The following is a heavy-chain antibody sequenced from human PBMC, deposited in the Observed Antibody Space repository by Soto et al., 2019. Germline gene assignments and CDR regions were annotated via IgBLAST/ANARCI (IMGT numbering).Heavy chain of an antibody. CDR1: GYTFTGYY. CDR3: ARGGYSYGYGPYGMDV. J-gene: IGHJ6*02. V-gene: IGHV1-2*04. CDR2: INPNSGGT. Sequence: GASVKVSCKASGYTFTGYYMHWVRQAPGQGLEWMGWINPNSGGTNYAQKFQGWVTMTRDTSISTACMELSRLRSDDTAVYYCARGGYSYGYGPYGMDVWGQGTTVTVSS. D-gene: IGHD5-18*01.